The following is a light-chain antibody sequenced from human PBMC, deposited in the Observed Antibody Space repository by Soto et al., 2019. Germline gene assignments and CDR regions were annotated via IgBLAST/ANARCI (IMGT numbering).Light chain of an antibody. V-gene: IGLV2-23*02. J-gene: IGLJ2*01. CDR1: SSDVGSFNL. Sequence: QSALTQPASVSGSPGQSITISCTGTSSDVGSFNLVSWYQHHPGKAPNLIIYEVTKRPPGVSNRFSASKSGNTASLTISGLQAEDEADYYCCSYAGYSTFVVFGGGTKLTVL. CDR3: CSYAGYSTFVV. CDR2: EVT.